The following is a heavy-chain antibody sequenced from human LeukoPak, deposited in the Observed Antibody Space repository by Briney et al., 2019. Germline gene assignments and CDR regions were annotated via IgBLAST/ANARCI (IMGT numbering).Heavy chain of an antibody. D-gene: IGHD2-15*01. Sequence: GASVKVSCKASRCTFTGYYRHWVRQAPGQGLEWMGWINPNSGGTNYAQKFQGWVTMTRDTSISTAYMELSRLRSDDTAVYYCARDGPAATLLFWGQGTLVTVSS. J-gene: IGHJ4*02. CDR2: INPNSGGT. CDR1: RCTFTGYY. V-gene: IGHV1-2*04. CDR3: ARDGPAATLLF.